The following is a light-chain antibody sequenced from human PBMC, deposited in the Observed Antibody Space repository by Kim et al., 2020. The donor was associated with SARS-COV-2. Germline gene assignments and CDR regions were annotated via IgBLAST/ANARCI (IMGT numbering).Light chain of an antibody. CDR1: QDVSSGY. J-gene: IGKJ2*01. V-gene: IGKV3-20*01. CDR3: QEYGTSPFT. Sequence: LSPGERATLSCRASQDVSSGYLAWYQQKLGQAPRLLIYGASTRAAGISDRFSGSGSGTDFTLTISRLEPEDFAVYYCQEYGTSPFTFGQGTKLEI. CDR2: GAS.